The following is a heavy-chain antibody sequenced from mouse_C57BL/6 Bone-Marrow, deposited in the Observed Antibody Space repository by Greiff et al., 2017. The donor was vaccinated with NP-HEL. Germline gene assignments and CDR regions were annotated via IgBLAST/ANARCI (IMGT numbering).Heavy chain of an antibody. CDR3: ARCEYSLYCYGSSGRFYFDY. D-gene: IGHD1-1*01. Sequence: VQLQQSGAELARPGASVKLSCKASGYTFTSYGISWVKQRTGQGLEWIGEIYPRSGNTYSNEKFKGKATLTADKSSSTAYMELRSLTSEDSAVYFCARCEYSLYCYGSSGRFYFDYWGQGTTLTVSS. CDR2: IYPRSGNT. CDR1: GYTFTSYG. J-gene: IGHJ2*01. V-gene: IGHV1-81*01.